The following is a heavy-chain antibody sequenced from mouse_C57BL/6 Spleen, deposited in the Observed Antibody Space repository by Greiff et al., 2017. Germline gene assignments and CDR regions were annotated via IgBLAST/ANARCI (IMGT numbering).Heavy chain of an antibody. D-gene: IGHD2-4*01. CDR1: GYTFTSYW. CDR3: ARGADYESAMDY. CDR2: IDPSDSYT. Sequence: QVQLQQPGAELVMPGASVKLSCKASGYTFTSYWMHWVKQRPGQGLEWIGEIDPSDSYTNYNQKFKGKSTLTVDKSSSTAYMQLSSLTSEDSAVYYCARGADYESAMDYWGQGTSVTVSS. J-gene: IGHJ4*01. V-gene: IGHV1-69*01.